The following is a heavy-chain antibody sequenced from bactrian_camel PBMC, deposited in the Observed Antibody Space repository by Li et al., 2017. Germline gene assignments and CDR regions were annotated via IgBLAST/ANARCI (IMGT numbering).Heavy chain of an antibody. Sequence: HVQLVESGGGSVETGGSLRLSCGASGNTASVKHMGWFRQGPGKREGVAAIDTDGFTSYADSVKGRFTISQDNAKNTLFLEMNSLKPEDTAMYYCAADNLGTVVSDPPVEVLDFGYSGHGTQVTVS. CDR1: GNTASVKH. J-gene: IGHJ4*01. CDR2: IDTDGFT. V-gene: IGHV3S53*01. D-gene: IGHD2*01.